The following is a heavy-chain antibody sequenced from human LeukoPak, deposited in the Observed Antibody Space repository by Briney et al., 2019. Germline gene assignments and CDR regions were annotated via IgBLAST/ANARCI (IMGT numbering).Heavy chain of an antibody. CDR1: GGSISSGGYY. CDR2: IYYSGST. D-gene: IGHD3-3*01. Sequence: SETLSLTCTVSGGSISSGGYYWSWTRQHPGKGLEWIGYIYYSGSTYYDPSLKSRVTISVDTSKNQFSLKLSSVTAADTAVYYCARDHNYDFWSGYYPYYYGMDVWGQGTTVTVSS. J-gene: IGHJ6*02. CDR3: ARDHNYDFWSGYYPYYYGMDV. V-gene: IGHV4-31*03.